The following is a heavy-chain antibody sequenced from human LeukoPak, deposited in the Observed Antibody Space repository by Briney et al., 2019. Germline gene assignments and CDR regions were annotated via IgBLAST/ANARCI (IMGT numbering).Heavy chain of an antibody. V-gene: IGHV3-30*03. CDR1: GFTFTNYG. CDR2: ISYDETNK. J-gene: IGHJ3*02. D-gene: IGHD6-19*01. Sequence: GGSLRLSCAASGFTFTNYGLSWVRQAPGKGLEWVAVISYDETNKYYADSVKGRFTISRDNSKNTQYLQMNSLRAEDTALYYCARDYRAVAGNDAFDIWGQGTMVTVSS. CDR3: ARDYRAVAGNDAFDI.